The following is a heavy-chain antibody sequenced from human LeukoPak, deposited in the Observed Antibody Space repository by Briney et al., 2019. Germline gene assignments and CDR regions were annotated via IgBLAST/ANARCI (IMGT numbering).Heavy chain of an antibody. CDR2: INPNSGGT. CDR3: ARSIAVDYFDY. V-gene: IGHV1-2*02. CDR1: GYTFTGYY. Sequence: ASVKVSCKASGYTFTGYYMHWVRQAPGQGLEWMGWINPNSGGTNYVQKFQGRVTMTRDTSVSTAYMELSGLRSDDTAVYYCARSIAVDYFDYWGQGTLVTVSS. D-gene: IGHD6-19*01. J-gene: IGHJ4*02.